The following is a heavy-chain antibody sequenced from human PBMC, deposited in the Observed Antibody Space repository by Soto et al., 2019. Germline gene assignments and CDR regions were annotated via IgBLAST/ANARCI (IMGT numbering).Heavy chain of an antibody. CDR1: GFTFSYYQ. CDR3: AGYYYDNGGYCPAFDY. CDR2: IGTSASKV. D-gene: IGHD3-22*01. J-gene: IGHJ4*02. Sequence: GSPRLACTASGFTFSYYQMIWVRQAPGKGLEWVSYIGTSASKVNYADSVKGRFTISTENAQNSVYLQMNSLRAEETAVYCCAGYYYDNGGYCPAFDYGGQGTQVTVSS. V-gene: IGHV3-48*03.